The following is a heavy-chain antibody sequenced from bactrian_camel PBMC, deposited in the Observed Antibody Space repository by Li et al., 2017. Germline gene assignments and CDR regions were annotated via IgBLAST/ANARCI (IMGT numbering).Heavy chain of an antibody. D-gene: IGHD1*01. CDR1: GFLFGDAD. Sequence: DVQLVESGGGSVQPGGSLGLSCTTSGFLFGDADMAWYRQAPGKERMGVAAIYTPDNDADYADFVKGRFTISRDNAYNTVWLQMKNLKPEDTAMYYCAADDSNRAYLRYCRGDDYSYWGQGTQVTVS. V-gene: IGHV3S40*01. J-gene: IGHJ4*01. CDR3: AADDSNRAYLRYCRGDDYSY. CDR2: IYTPDNDA.